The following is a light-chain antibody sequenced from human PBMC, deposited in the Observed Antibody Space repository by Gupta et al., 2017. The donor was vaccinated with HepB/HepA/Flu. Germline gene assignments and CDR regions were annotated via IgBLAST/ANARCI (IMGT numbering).Light chain of an antibody. CDR2: AAS. V-gene: IGKV1-27*01. CDR3: QKDYSAPYT. CDR1: QSISNY. J-gene: IGKJ2*01. Sequence: DIQMTQSPSSLSASVGDRVTITCRASQSISNYLAWYQQKPGKVPKLLIYAASTLQSGVPSRFSGSGSGTDFTLTISSLQPEDVATYYCQKDYSAPYTFGPGTKMEIK.